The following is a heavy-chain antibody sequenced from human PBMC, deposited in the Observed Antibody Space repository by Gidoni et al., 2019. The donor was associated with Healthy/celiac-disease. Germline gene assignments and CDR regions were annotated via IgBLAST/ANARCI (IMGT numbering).Heavy chain of an antibody. Sequence: QVQLVESGGGVVQPGGSLRLSCAASGFTFSSYGMHWVRQAPGKGLEWVAFIRYDGSNKYYADSVKGRFTISRDNSKNTLYLQMNSLRAEDTAVYYCAKARKIVGATIRNHRNAFDIWGQGTMVTVSS. D-gene: IGHD1-26*01. CDR3: AKARKIVGATIRNHRNAFDI. V-gene: IGHV3-30*02. J-gene: IGHJ3*02. CDR1: GFTFSSYG. CDR2: IRYDGSNK.